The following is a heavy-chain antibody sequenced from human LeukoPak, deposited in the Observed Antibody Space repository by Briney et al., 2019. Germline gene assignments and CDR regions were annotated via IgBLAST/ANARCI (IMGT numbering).Heavy chain of an antibody. Sequence: SETLSLTCTVSGDSISIYYWSWIRQPPGKGLEWIGYIYYSGSTNYNPSLQSRVTISVDTSRNQFSLNLTSVSAADTAVYYCATSYYNYDRWDYWGQGILVTVSS. CDR3: ATSYYNYDRWDY. CDR2: IYYSGST. CDR1: GDSISIYY. D-gene: IGHD3-16*01. J-gene: IGHJ4*02. V-gene: IGHV4-59*01.